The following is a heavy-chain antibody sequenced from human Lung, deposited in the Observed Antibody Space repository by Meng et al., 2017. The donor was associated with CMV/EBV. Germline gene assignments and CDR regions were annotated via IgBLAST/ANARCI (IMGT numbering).Heavy chain of an antibody. CDR1: GFRFKSYG. CDR2: TSFDGTNI. V-gene: IGHV3-30*19. Sequence: CAASGFRFKSYGIHWVRQAPGKGLEWLIVTSFDGTNIYYADSVKGRFTISRDNSKNTVYLQMNSLRVEDTAVYYRARVDTGYDFPFDYWGQGTLVTVSS. D-gene: IGHD5-12*01. J-gene: IGHJ4*02. CDR3: ARVDTGYDFPFDY.